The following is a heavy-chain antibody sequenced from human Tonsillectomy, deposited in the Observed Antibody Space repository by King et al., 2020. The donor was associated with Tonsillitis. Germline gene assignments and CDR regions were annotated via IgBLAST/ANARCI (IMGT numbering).Heavy chain of an antibody. D-gene: IGHD5-12*01. Sequence: HVQLVESGGGVVQPERSLRLACAASGFDFGSYGMHWVRQAPGKGLEWVSFISHDGTFKFYSDSVRGRFTVSRDKSKNTLYLQMNSLKANDTAVYYCARGSGYASGDFWGQGTLVTVSS. V-gene: IGHV3-33*05. CDR3: ARGSGYASGDF. J-gene: IGHJ4*02. CDR2: ISHDGTFK. CDR1: GFDFGSYG.